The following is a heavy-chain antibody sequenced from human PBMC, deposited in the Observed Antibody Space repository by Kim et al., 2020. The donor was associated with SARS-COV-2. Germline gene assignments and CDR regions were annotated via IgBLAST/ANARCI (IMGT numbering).Heavy chain of an antibody. V-gene: IGHV3-15*01. J-gene: IGHJ3*02. Sequence: KGRFTISRDDSKNTLYLQMNSLKTEDTAVYYCTTVGRRVVVITTNDAFDIWGQGTMVTVSS. D-gene: IGHD3-22*01. CDR3: TTVGRRVVVITTNDAFDI.